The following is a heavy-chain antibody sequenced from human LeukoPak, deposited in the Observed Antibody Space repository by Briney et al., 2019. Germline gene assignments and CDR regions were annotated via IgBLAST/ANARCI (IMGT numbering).Heavy chain of an antibody. V-gene: IGHV4-34*01. CDR3: ARSFSGTVIFRY. J-gene: IGHJ4*02. D-gene: IGHD3/OR15-3a*01. CDR1: GGSFSGYY. CDR2: INHSGST. Sequence: SETLSLTCAVYGGSFSGYYWSWIRQPPGKGLEWIGEINHSGSTNYNPSLKSRVTISVDTSKNQFSLKLSSATAADTAVYYCARSFSGTVIFRYWGQGTLVTVSS.